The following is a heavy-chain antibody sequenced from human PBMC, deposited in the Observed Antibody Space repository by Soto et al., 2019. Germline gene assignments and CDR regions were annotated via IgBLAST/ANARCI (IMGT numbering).Heavy chain of an antibody. CDR1: GYTFTDYY. CDR2: IDPSGGNT. Sequence: QVQLVQSGAEVKKPGASVKVSCKASGYTFTDYYMHWVRQAPGQGPEWMGAIDPSGGNTNYAQKFQGRVTMTRDTSTTTVCMELSSLSSEDTAVYYCARIDISTNWGGTWGQGTLVTVSS. V-gene: IGHV1-46*01. CDR3: ARIDISTNWGGT. J-gene: IGHJ5*02. D-gene: IGHD7-27*01.